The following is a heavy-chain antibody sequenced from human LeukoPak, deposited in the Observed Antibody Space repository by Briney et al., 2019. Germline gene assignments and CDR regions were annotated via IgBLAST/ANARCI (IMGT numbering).Heavy chain of an antibody. CDR1: GFTFSTYW. D-gene: IGHD2-2*02. V-gene: IGHV3-7*01. J-gene: IGHJ4*02. CDR3: ARYTEYYFDY. Sequence: GGSLRLSCAASGFTFSTYWMTWVRQAPRKGLEWVANMKRDGSEVYYANSVKGHFTISRDNAKNSLYLQMNSLRAEDTAVYNCARYTEYYFDYWGQGTLVTVSS. CDR2: MKRDGSEV.